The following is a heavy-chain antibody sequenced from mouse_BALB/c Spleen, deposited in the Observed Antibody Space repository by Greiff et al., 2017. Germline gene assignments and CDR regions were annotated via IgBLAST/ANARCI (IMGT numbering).Heavy chain of an antibody. CDR3: NAWDTTVVAPVAY. J-gene: IGHJ3*01. Sequence: VHVKQSGAELVRSGASVKLSCTASGFNIKDYYMHWVKQRPEQGLEWIGWIDPENGDTEYAPKFQGKATMTADTSSNTAYLQLSSLTSEDTAVYYCNAWDTTVVAPVAYWGQGTLVTVSA. V-gene: IGHV14-4*02. D-gene: IGHD1-1*01. CDR1: GFNIKDYY. CDR2: IDPENGDT.